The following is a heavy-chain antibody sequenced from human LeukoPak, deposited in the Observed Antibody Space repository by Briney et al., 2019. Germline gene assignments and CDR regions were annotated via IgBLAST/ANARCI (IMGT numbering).Heavy chain of an antibody. CDR1: VVSMNGYY. V-gene: IGHV4-4*07. CDR2: VDSSGNI. Sequence: SETLSLTCSVSVVSMNGYYWSWLRQSAGNRLEWIGHVDSSGNINYNPSLESRVTISVDTSKNQFSLKLSSVTAADTAVYYCAGNYYGSGSYYSEDRYWGQGTLVTVSS. D-gene: IGHD3-10*01. CDR3: AGNYYGSGSYYSEDRY. J-gene: IGHJ4*02.